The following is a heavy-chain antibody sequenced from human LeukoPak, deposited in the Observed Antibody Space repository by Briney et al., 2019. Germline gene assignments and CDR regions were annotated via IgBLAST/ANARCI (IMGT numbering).Heavy chain of an antibody. CDR3: SSYDNSGHYYRNY. V-gene: IGHV3-73*01. CDR1: GFTFSGSA. CDR2: ARTKGNGYAT. D-gene: IGHD3-22*01. Sequence: GGSLRLSCAASGFTFSGSAIHWVRQASGKGLEWVGRARTKGNGYATQYAAPVKGRFTISRDDSKNTAYLQMNSLKTEDTAVYFCSSYDNSGHYYRNYWGQGTLVTVSS. J-gene: IGHJ4*02.